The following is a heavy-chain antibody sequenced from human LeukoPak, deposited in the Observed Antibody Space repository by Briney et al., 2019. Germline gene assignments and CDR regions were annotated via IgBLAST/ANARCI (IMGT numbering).Heavy chain of an antibody. V-gene: IGHV4-30-4*08. D-gene: IGHD3-10*01. CDR2: IYYSGST. Sequence: SETLSLTCTVSGGSISSGDYYWSWIRQPPGKGLEWIGYIYYSGSTYYNPSLKSRVTISVDTSKNQFSLKLSSVTAADTAVYYCARVFMVRGVIILYYFDYWGQGTLVTVSS. CDR1: GGSISSGDYY. J-gene: IGHJ4*02. CDR3: ARVFMVRGVIILYYFDY.